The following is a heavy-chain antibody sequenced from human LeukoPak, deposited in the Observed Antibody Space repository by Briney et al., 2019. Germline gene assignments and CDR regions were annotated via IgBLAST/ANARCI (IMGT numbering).Heavy chain of an antibody. CDR1: GGSISSYY. D-gene: IGHD1-26*01. CDR2: IYYSGST. V-gene: IGHV4-59*01. Sequence: PSETLSLTCTVSGGSISSYYWSWIRQPPGKGLEWIGYIYYSGSTNYNPSLKSRVTISVDTSKNQFSLKLSSVTAADTAVYYCARVGESPYYYYMDAWGKGTTVTVSS. CDR3: ARVGESPYYYYMDA. J-gene: IGHJ6*03.